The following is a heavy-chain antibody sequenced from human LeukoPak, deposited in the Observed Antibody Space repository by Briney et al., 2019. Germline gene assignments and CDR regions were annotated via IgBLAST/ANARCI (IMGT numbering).Heavy chain of an antibody. CDR2: IYYSGST. CDR3: ARSITSSWYGDFQH. V-gene: IGHV4-59*01. D-gene: IGHD6-13*01. J-gene: IGHJ1*01. CDR1: GGSMSGYF. Sequence: SETLSLTCTVSGGSMSGYFWSWIRPPPGKGLEWIGYIYYSGSTNYNPSLKSRVTISVDTSKNQFSLKLSSMTAADTAVYYCARSITSSWYGDFQHWGQGTLVTVSS.